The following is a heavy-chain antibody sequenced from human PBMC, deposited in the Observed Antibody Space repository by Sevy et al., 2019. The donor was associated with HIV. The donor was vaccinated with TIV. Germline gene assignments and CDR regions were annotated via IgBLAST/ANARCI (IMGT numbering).Heavy chain of an antibody. CDR2: ISSSSSTI. D-gene: IGHD6-19*01. J-gene: IGHJ6*02. V-gene: IGHV3-48*02. CDR1: GFTFSSYS. Sequence: GGSLRLSCAASGFTFSSYSMNWVRQAPGKGLERVSYISSSSSTIYYADSVKGRFTISRDNAKNSLYLQMNSLRDEDTAVYYCARDSPGYSSGWYTEYYYYYYGMDVWGQGTTVTVSS. CDR3: ARDSPGYSSGWYTEYYYYYYGMDV.